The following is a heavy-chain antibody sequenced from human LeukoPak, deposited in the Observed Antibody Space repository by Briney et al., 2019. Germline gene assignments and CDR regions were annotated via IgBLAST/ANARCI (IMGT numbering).Heavy chain of an antibody. Sequence: GGTLRLSCAASGFTFSSYSMNWVRQAPGKGLEWISCISRSSSYIDYADAVKGRFTISRDNAKNSLYLQMNSLKAEDTAVYYCGRFTRSGDSVYWGQGTLVTVSS. D-gene: IGHD7-27*01. CDR1: GFTFSSYS. V-gene: IGHV3-21*01. CDR2: ISRSSSYI. J-gene: IGHJ4*02. CDR3: GRFTRSGDSVY.